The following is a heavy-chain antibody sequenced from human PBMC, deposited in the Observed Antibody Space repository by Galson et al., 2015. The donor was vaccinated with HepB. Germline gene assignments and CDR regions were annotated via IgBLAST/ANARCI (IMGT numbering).Heavy chain of an antibody. D-gene: IGHD1-26*01. CDR2: IDWDDDK. J-gene: IGHJ4*02. CDR1: GFSLSTSGMC. V-gene: IGHV2-70*11. CDR3: ARIIQRGGSYSLDY. Sequence: PALVKPTQTLTLTCTFSGFSLSTSGMCVSWIRQPPGKALEWLARIDWDDDKYYSTSLKTRLTISKDTSKNQVVLTMTNMDPVDTATYYCARIIQRGGSYSLDYWGQGTLVTVSS.